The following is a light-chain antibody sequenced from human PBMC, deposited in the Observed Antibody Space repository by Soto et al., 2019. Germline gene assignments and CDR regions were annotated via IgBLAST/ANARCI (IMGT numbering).Light chain of an antibody. CDR1: QSVSSSY. J-gene: IGKJ5*01. Sequence: EIVLTQSPGTLSLSPGERATLSCRASQSVSSSYLAWYQQKPGQAPRLLIYGASSRATGIPDRFSGSGSGRDFTGTISRLEPEDFAVDYCQQYGSSPLITCGQGTRLEIK. V-gene: IGKV3-20*01. CDR3: QQYGSSPLIT. CDR2: GAS.